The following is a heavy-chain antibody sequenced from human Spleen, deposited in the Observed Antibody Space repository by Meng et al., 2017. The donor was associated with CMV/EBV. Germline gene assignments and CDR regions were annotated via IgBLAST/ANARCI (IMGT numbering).Heavy chain of an antibody. Sequence: TVSGDSVSSASYYWSWIRQPPGKGLEWIGYIYYSGSTHYNPSLKSRVTISVDTSKNQFSLKLYSVTAADTAVYYCARTYSSSRYWFDPWGQGTLVTVSS. J-gene: IGHJ5*02. V-gene: IGHV4-61*01. CDR2: IYYSGST. CDR1: GDSVSSASYY. D-gene: IGHD2-2*01. CDR3: ARTYSSSRYWFDP.